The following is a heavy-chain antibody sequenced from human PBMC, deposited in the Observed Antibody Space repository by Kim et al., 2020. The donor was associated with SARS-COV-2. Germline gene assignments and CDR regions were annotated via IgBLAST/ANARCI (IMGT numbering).Heavy chain of an antibody. D-gene: IGHD1-26*01. CDR1: GFTMNYG. J-gene: IGHJ4*02. CDR2: ISGRGDTT. CDR3: AKARLGWAVTGWGAELDS. Sequence: GGSLRLSCVASGFTMNYGMAWVRRAPGKGLEWVSAISGRGDTTYYADSVKGRFSISRENSKTTKIYLQMDDLRAEDTALYFCAKARLGWAVTGWGAELDSWGQGTLVTVSS. V-gene: IGHV3-23*01.